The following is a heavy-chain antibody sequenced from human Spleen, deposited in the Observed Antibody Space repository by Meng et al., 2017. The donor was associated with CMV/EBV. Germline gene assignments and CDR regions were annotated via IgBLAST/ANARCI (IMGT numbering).Heavy chain of an antibody. CDR2: IRWNGVTT. CDR3: ARVGFYNWFDP. V-gene: IGHV3-20*04. CDR1: GFTFDDYG. Sequence: GESLKISCAASGFTFDDYGMSWVRQAPGKGLEWVSGIRWNGVTTGYADSVKGRFSISRDNAKNSLYLQMNSLRVEDTAVYYCARVGFYNWFDPWGQGTLVTVSS. D-gene: IGHD2-2*03. J-gene: IGHJ5*02.